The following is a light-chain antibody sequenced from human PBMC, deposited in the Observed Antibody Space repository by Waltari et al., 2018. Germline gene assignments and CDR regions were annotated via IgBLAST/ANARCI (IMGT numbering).Light chain of an antibody. Sequence: DIVMTQSPLSLPVPPGEPASISCRSSQSLLHSNGYSFLYWYLQKPGQSPQLLIYLGSNRASGVPDRFSGSGSGTDFTLKISRVEAEDVGVYYCMQALQTPFTFGPGTKVDIK. CDR3: MQALQTPFT. CDR1: QSLLHSNGYSF. CDR2: LGS. J-gene: IGKJ3*01. V-gene: IGKV2-28*01.